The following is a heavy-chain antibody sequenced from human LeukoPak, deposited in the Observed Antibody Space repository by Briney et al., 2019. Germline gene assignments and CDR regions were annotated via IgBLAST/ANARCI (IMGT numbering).Heavy chain of an antibody. Sequence: ASVKVSCKASGGTFSSYAISWVRQGPGQGLEWMGRIIPILGIAYYAQKFQGRVTITADKSTSTAYMELTSLRSEDTAVYYCTRRTPGDYDDRGQGTLVTVSS. CDR3: TRRTPGDYDD. J-gene: IGHJ4*02. CDR2: IIPILGIA. CDR1: GGTFSSYA. V-gene: IGHV1-69*04. D-gene: IGHD4-17*01.